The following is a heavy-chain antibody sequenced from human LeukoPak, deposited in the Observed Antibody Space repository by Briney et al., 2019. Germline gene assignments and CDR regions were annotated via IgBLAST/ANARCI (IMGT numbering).Heavy chain of an antibody. CDR2: ISVRRNYI. V-gene: IGHV3-21*01. D-gene: IGHD3-22*01. CDR1: GYTFSGYS. J-gene: IGHJ4*02. Sequence: PGGSLRLSCLASGYTFSGYSINWVRQAPGKGLEWVSSISVRRNYIYYADSVRGRFRISRDDARDSLYLQMNSLRAEDTAVYYCVRLRRNSDTSGFYYYYDFWGQGTLVTVSS. CDR3: VRLRRNSDTSGFYYYYDF.